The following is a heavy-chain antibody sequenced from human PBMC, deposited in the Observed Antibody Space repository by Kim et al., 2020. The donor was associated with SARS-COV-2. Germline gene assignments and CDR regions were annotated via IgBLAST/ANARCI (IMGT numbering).Heavy chain of an antibody. CDR1: GYTFTGYY. CDR3: ARGDVGITIVGVPIMEDWYFDL. CDR2: INPNSGGT. J-gene: IGHJ2*01. V-gene: IGHV1-2*06. D-gene: IGHD3-3*01. Sequence: ASVKVSCKASGYTFTGYYMHWVRQAPGQGLEWMGRINPNSGGTNYAQKFQGRVTMTRDTSISTAYMELSRLRSDDTAVYYCARGDVGITIVGVPIMEDWYFDLWGRDTLVTVSS.